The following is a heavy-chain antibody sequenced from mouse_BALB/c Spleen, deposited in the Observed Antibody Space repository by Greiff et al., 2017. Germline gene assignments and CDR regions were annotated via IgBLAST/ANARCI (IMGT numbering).Heavy chain of an antibody. V-gene: IGHV5-12-2*01. CDR2: ISNGGGST. Sequence: EVQLQESGGGLVQPGGSLKLSCAASGFTFSSYTMSWVRQTPEKRLEWVAYISNGGGSTYYPDTVKGRFTISRDNAKNTLYLQMSSLKSEDTAMYYCARHERSSWFAYWGQGTLVTVSA. CDR1: GFTFSSYT. J-gene: IGHJ3*01. CDR3: ARHERSSWFAY.